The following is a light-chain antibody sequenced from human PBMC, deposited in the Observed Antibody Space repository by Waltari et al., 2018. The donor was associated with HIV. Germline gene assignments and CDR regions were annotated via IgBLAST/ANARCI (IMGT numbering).Light chain of an antibody. V-gene: IGKV3-15*01. CDR3: QEYETWTKT. J-gene: IGKJ1*01. CDR1: QNIKSN. CDR2: SAS. Sequence: DIVMTQSPATLSVCPGERATLSCRASQNIKSNLAWFQQLPGQAPRLLISSASIRATDIPPRFRGSGSGTDFTLTISSLQSEDFAIYYCQEYETWTKTFGQGTKVEMK.